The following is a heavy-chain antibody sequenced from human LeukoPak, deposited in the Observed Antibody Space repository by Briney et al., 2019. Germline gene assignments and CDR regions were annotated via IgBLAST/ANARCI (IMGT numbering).Heavy chain of an antibody. V-gene: IGHV3-74*01. Sequence: GGSLRLSCAASGFTFSSYWMHWVRHAPGKGLVWVSRINSDGSSTSYADSVKGRFTISRDNAKNTLYLQMNSLRAEDTAVYYCASDSASGYVNHWGQGTLVTVSS. CDR2: INSDGSST. D-gene: IGHD3-10*01. J-gene: IGHJ4*02. CDR1: GFTFSSYW. CDR3: ASDSASGYVNH.